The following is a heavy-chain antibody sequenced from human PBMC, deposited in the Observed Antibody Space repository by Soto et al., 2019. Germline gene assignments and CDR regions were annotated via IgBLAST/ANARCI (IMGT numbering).Heavy chain of an antibody. CDR3: ARLPKGSLVTA. V-gene: IGHV3-23*01. J-gene: IGHJ4*02. D-gene: IGHD2-21*02. CDR1: GFTFSNYA. Sequence: EVQLLESGGGFVHPGGSLRLSCAASGFTFSNYAMSWVRQAPGRGLEWVSAISGSGGSTYYSDSVKGRFTISRDNSKNTLSLQMDSLRDEDTAIYYCARLPKGSLVTAWGQGTLVTVSS. CDR2: ISGSGGST.